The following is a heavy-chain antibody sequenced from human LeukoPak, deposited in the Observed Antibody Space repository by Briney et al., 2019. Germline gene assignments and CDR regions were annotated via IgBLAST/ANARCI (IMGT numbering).Heavy chain of an antibody. CDR2: ISAYNGNT. CDR3: AITTYCSSTSCYWRRFDP. D-gene: IGHD2-2*01. J-gene: IGHJ5*02. Sequence: ASVKVSCKDSGYTFTSYGISWVRQAPGQGLEWMGWISAYNGNTNYAQKLQGRVTMTTDTSTSTAYMELRSLRSDDAAVYYCAITTYCSSTSCYWRRFDPWGQGTLVTVSS. CDR1: GYTFTSYG. V-gene: IGHV1-18*01.